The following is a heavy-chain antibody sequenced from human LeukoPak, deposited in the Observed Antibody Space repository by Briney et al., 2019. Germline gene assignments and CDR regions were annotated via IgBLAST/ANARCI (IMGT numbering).Heavy chain of an antibody. CDR2: IYPDDAST. CDR1: GYSFPSYW. D-gene: IGHD2-2*01. V-gene: IGHV5-51*01. J-gene: IGHJ5*02. CDR3: ARRGGYCSSTSCYVDPRSGWFDP. Sequence: GESLKSSCKGSGYSFPSYWIGWVRQMPGKGREWMGIIYPDDASTRYSPSFQGQVTISADKSISTAYLQWSSLKASDTAMYYCARRGGYCSSTSCYVDPRSGWFDPWGQGTLVTVSS.